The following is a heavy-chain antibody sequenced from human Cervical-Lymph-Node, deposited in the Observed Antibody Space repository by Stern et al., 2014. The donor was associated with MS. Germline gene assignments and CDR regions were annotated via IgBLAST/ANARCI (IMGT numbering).Heavy chain of an antibody. CDR1: GFTFSPYS. J-gene: IGHJ4*02. CDR2: ICSGGSYI. V-gene: IGHV3-21*01. D-gene: IGHD4-23*01. CDR3: ARGRGGNYRYYFDY. Sequence: EVQLLESGGGLVKPGGSLRLSCAASGFTFSPYSLNWVRQAPGKGLAGVASICSGGSYIYSADSLKGRFTISRDNAKNSLYLQMNSLRAEDTAVYYCARGRGGNYRYYFDYWGQGTLVTVSS.